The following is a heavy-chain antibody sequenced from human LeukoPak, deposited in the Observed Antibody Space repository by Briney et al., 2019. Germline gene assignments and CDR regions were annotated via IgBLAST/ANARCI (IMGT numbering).Heavy chain of an antibody. CDR3: ARVNVLWFGGYDY. V-gene: IGHV3-66*01. Sequence: GGSLRLSCAASGFTFSSNYMSWVRQAPGKGLEWVSVIYSGGSTDYADSVKGRFTISRDNSKNTLYLQMNSLRAEDTAVYYCARVNVLWFGGYDYWGQGTLVTVSS. D-gene: IGHD3-10*01. J-gene: IGHJ4*02. CDR1: GFTFSSNY. CDR2: IYSGGST.